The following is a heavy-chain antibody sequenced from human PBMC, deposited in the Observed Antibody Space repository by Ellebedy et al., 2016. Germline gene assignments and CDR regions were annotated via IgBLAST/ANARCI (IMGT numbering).Heavy chain of an antibody. CDR1: GSTLAELS. CDR2: FDPQEGEI. J-gene: IGHJ5*02. D-gene: IGHD1-7*01. V-gene: IGHV1-24*01. Sequence: ASVKVSXXVSGSTLAELSMHWVRQAPGKGLEWMGGFDPQEGEIIYPRKFRGRVTMTEDIATETTYMELSRLKSEDTAIFYCVAARGLELRSWGQGTLVTVSS. CDR3: VAARGLELRS.